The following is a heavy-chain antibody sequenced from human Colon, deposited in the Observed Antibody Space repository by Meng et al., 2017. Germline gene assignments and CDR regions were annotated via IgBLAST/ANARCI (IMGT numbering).Heavy chain of an antibody. D-gene: IGHD3-22*01. Sequence: QVELQESGPVLVRPSESLSLTGTVSCSSVSSGSYYWRWMRQPPWKGLEWICDSYYSGSTNYNPSLKSRDTISVDTSKNQFSLKLSSVTAADTVVYYWARGASDYDFDYWGQGTLVTVSS. CDR2: SYYSGST. CDR1: CSSVSSGSYY. J-gene: IGHJ4*02. CDR3: ARGASDYDFDY. V-gene: IGHV4-61*01.